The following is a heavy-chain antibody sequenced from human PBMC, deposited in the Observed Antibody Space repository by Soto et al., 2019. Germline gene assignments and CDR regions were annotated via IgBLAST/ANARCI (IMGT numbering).Heavy chain of an antibody. CDR2: IYYSGST. V-gene: IGHV4-30-4*01. CDR1: GGSISSGDYY. CDR3: ARSRYYYGSGSYWRVLXY. D-gene: IGHD3-10*01. J-gene: IGHJ4*02. Sequence: SETLSLTCTVSGGSISSGDYYWSWIRQPPGKGLEWIGYIYYSGSTYYNPSLKSRVTISVDTSKNQFSLKLSSVTAADTAVYYCARSRYYYGSGSYWRVLXYWGQGTLVTVSS.